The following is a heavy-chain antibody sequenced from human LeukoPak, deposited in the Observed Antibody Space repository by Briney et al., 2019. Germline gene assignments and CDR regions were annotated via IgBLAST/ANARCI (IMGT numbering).Heavy chain of an antibody. V-gene: IGHV3-7*01. CDR2: IKQDGSEK. CDR3: ARDLWYSSGWYHYYYYYMDV. D-gene: IGHD6-19*01. J-gene: IGHJ6*03. Sequence: GGSLRLSCAASGFTFSSYWMSWVRQAPGKGLEWVANIKQDGSEKYYVDSVKGRFTISRGNAKNSLYLQMNSLRAEDTAVYYCARDLWYSSGWYHYYYYYMDVWGKGTTVTVSS. CDR1: GFTFSSYW.